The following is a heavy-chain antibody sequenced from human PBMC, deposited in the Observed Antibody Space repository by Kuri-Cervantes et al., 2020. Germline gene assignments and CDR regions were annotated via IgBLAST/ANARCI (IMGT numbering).Heavy chain of an antibody. D-gene: IGHD6-19*01. Sequence: ETLSLTCAASGFTVSSNYMSWVRQAPGKGLEWVSVIYSGGSTYYADSVKGRFTISRDNSKNTLYLQMNSLRAEDTAVHYCARGRYSSGWRPSYYFDYWGQGTLVTVSS. V-gene: IGHV3-53*05. CDR2: IYSGGST. J-gene: IGHJ4*02. CDR3: ARGRYSSGWRPSYYFDY. CDR1: GFTVSSNY.